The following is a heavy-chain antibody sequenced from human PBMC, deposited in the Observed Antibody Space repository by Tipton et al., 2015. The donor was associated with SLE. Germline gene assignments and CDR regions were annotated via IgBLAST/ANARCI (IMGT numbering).Heavy chain of an antibody. J-gene: IGHJ4*02. CDR1: GFTFSSYA. CDR2: ISGSGGST. Sequence: GSLRLSCAASGFTFSSYAMSWVRQAPGKGLEWVSAISGSGGSTYYADSVKGRFTISRDNAKNTLYLQMNSLRSDDTAVYYCARARGIAARPRGFDYWGQGTQVTVSS. D-gene: IGHD6-6*01. V-gene: IGHV3-23*01. CDR3: ARARGIAARPRGFDY.